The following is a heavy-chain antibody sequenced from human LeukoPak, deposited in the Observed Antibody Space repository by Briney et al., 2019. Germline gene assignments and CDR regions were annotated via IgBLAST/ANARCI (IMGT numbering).Heavy chain of an antibody. Sequence: GGSLRLTCAASGFTFSSYSMNWVRQAPGKGLEWVSSISSSSYIYYADSVKGRFTISRDNAKNSLYLQMNSLRAEDTAVYYCARDDLAVAGMGLDWGQGTLVTVSS. CDR2: ISSSSYI. J-gene: IGHJ4*02. CDR1: GFTFSSYS. D-gene: IGHD6-19*01. CDR3: ARDDLAVAGMGLD. V-gene: IGHV3-21*01.